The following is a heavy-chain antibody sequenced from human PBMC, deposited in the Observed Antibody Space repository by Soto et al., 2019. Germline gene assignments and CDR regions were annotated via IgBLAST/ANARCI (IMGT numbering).Heavy chain of an antibody. J-gene: IGHJ4*02. CDR1: GFTFSSYS. D-gene: IGHD5-18*01. CDR2: ISSSSSYI. Sequence: EVQLVECGGGLVKPGGSLRLSCAASGFTFSSYSMNWVRQAPGKGLEWVSSISSSSSYIYYADSVKGRFTISRDNAKNSLYLQMNSLRAEDTAVYYCASVDTAMATDYWGQGTLVTVSS. CDR3: ASVDTAMATDY. V-gene: IGHV3-21*01.